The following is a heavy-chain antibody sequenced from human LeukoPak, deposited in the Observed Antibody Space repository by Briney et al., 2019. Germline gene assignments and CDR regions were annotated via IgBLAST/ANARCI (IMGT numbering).Heavy chain of an antibody. Sequence: ASETLSLTCSVSGDSIGTGSYYWSWIRQPPGKGLEWIGEINHSGSTNYNPSLKSRVTISVDTSKNQFSLKLSSVTAADTAVYYCASFGVVPAVDAFDIWGQGTMVTVSS. J-gene: IGHJ3*02. D-gene: IGHD2-2*01. V-gene: IGHV4-39*07. CDR2: INHSGST. CDR1: GDSIGTGSYY. CDR3: ASFGVVPAVDAFDI.